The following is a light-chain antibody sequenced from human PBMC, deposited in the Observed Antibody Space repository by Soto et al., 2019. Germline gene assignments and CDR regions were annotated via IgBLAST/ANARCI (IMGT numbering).Light chain of an antibody. CDR3: LSGHSRP. Sequence: IQLTQSPSSLSAAVVDRFTITCRASQGLSSYLAWYQQKPGKAPKLLIYAASNLQSGVPSRFSGSGSGTDFTLTISSLQPEDFATYFCLSGHSRPFGGGTRLEIK. J-gene: IGKJ5*01. CDR1: QGLSSY. V-gene: IGKV1-12*02. CDR2: AAS.